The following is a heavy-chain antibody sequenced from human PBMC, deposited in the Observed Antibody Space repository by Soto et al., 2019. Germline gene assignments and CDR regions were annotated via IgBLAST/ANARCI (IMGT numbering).Heavy chain of an antibody. V-gene: IGHV1-3*01. D-gene: IGHD5-18*01. CDR2: INAGNGNT. CDR3: TRAGRYSYDNWFDP. J-gene: IGHJ5*02. Sequence: ASVKDSCTTSGHSFTNYVIHSERQAPGQRLEWMGWINAGNGNTKIPQKFQGRVTITRDTSASTAYMEVNSLRVEDTALYYCTRAGRYSYDNWFDPWGQGTLVTVSS. CDR1: GHSFTNYV.